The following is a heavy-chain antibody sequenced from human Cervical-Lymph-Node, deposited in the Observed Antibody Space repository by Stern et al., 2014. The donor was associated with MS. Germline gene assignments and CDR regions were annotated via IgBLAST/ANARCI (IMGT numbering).Heavy chain of an antibody. J-gene: IGHJ4*02. CDR3: ARDFGDYTSYFDY. Sequence: VQLVESGGGLVKPAGSLRLSCAASGFTFSDYYMSWIRQAPGKGLEWISYISSSCSTIYYTDSVKGRFTISRDNAKNSLYLQMNSLRAEDTAVYYCARDFGDYTSYFDYWGQGTLVTVSS. D-gene: IGHD4-17*01. V-gene: IGHV3-11*01. CDR2: ISSSCSTI. CDR1: GFTFSDYY.